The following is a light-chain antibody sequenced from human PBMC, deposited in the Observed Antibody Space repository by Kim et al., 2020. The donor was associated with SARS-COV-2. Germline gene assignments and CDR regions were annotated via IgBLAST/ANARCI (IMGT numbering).Light chain of an antibody. V-gene: IGKV1-27*01. CDR3: QKYDAAPWT. CDR1: QGIITS. CDR2: SAS. J-gene: IGKJ1*01. Sequence: ASVGDIVTITCRASQGIITSLAWYQQKPGKVPKVLIYSASALQSGVPSRFSGSGSGTDFTLTISSLQPEDVATYYCQKYDAAPWTFGHGTKVDIK.